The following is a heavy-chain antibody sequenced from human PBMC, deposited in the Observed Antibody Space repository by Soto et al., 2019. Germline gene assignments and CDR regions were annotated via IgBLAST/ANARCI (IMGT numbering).Heavy chain of an antibody. V-gene: IGHV3-21*01. Sequence: EVQLVESGGGLVKPGGSLRVSCAASGFSFTSYTMNWVRQAPGKGLEWVASISAGGRSIYYADSLKGRPTVSRDNAKSSLYLQMNSLRAEDTAVYYCARSTPGNPFDIWGQGTMVTVSS. D-gene: IGHD3-10*01. CDR2: ISAGGRSI. CDR1: GFSFTSYT. J-gene: IGHJ3*02. CDR3: ARSTPGNPFDI.